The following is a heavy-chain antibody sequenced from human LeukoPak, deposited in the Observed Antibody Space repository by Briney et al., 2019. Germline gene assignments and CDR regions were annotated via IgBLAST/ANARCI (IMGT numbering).Heavy chain of an antibody. J-gene: IGHJ6*03. V-gene: IGHV1-69*05. CDR2: VIPILGTT. D-gene: IGHD2-8*02. CDR1: GTTFSRSA. Sequence: SVKVSCKASGTTFSRSAISWVRQAPGQGLEWMGGVIPILGTTNYAQKFQDRVSITTDESTSTAYMEVSSLRSEDTAVYYCVRGGGTVSCGAPLKLYYYYMDVWGKGTTVTVSS. CDR3: VRGGGTVSCGAPLKLYYYYMDV.